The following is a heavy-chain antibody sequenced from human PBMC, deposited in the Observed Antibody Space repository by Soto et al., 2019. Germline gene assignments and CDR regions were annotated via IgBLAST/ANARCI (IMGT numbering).Heavy chain of an antibody. V-gene: IGHV3-9*01. CDR3: AKGDYGDFISRYYYMDV. CDR1: GFTFDDYA. Sequence: GGSLRLSCAASGFTFDDYAMHWVRQAPGKGLEWVSGISWNSGRIGYADSVKGRFTISRDNAKNSLYLQMNSLRAEDTALYYCAKGDYGDFISRYYYMDVWGKGTTVTVS. J-gene: IGHJ6*03. D-gene: IGHD4-17*01. CDR2: ISWNSGRI.